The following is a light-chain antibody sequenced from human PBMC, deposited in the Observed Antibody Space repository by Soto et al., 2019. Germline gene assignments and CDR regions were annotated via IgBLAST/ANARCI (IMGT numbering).Light chain of an antibody. Sequence: DIQMTQSPSTLSAFVGDRVTITCRASQSISTWLAWYQQKPGKVPKLLIFTASSLQSGVPSRFSGSGSGTDFTLTISSLQPDDFATYYCQQYNPSSRTFGQGTKVDIK. V-gene: IGKV1-5*03. CDR2: TAS. CDR1: QSISTW. J-gene: IGKJ1*01. CDR3: QQYNPSSRT.